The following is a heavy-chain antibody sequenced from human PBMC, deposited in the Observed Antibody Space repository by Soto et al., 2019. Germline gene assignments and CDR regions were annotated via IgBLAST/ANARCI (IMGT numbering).Heavy chain of an antibody. J-gene: IGHJ4*02. CDR1: GFTFSSYG. CDR2: ISYDGSNK. D-gene: IGHD3-10*01. CDR3: AKDRMGAGVRGYFDY. V-gene: IGHV3-30*18. Sequence: QVQLVESGGGVVQPGKSLRLSCAGSGFTFSSYGMDWVRQAPGKGLEWVAVISYDGSNKYYADSVKGRFTISRDNSKXXLXXXXXXLRADDTAVYYCAKDRMGAGVRGYFDYWGQGTLVTVSS.